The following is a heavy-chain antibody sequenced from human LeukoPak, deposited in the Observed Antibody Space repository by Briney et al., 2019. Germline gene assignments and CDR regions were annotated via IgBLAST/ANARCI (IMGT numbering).Heavy chain of an antibody. CDR3: ARDVSFYFDY. D-gene: IGHD3-16*01. J-gene: IGHJ4*02. CDR2: ITPYNGNT. V-gene: IGHV1-18*01. Sequence: ASVKVSCKASGYTFTNFGISWVRQAPGQGLEWMGWITPYNGNTNYAQTLQGRVTMTTDTSTSTAYMELRSLRSDDTAVYYCARDVSFYFDYWGQGTLVTVSS. CDR1: GYTFTNFG.